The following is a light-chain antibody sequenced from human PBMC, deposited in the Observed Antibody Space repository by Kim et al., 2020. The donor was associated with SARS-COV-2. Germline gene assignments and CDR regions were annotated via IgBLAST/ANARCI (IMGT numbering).Light chain of an antibody. CDR1: QSVSSY. Sequence: SWSPRERATLSCRASQSVSSYLAWYQQKPGQAPRLLIYDASNRATGIPARFSGSGSGTDFTLTISSLEPEDFAVYYCQQRSNWPTFGQGTRLEIK. CDR3: QQRSNWPT. J-gene: IGKJ5*01. V-gene: IGKV3-11*01. CDR2: DAS.